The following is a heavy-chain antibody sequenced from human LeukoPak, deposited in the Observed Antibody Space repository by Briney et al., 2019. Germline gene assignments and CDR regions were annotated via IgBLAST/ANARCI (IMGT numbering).Heavy chain of an antibody. Sequence: GGSLRLSCAASGFTFADHGMTWVRQLPRKGLEWVSGINWNGGSTGYADSVKGRFTVSRDNAKNSLYLDMNSLRDEDTALYFCARGVGPTYYYYYMDVWGKGTTVTVSS. V-gene: IGHV3-20*04. CDR1: GFTFADHG. CDR2: INWNGGST. CDR3: ARGVGPTYYYYYMDV. D-gene: IGHD1-26*01. J-gene: IGHJ6*03.